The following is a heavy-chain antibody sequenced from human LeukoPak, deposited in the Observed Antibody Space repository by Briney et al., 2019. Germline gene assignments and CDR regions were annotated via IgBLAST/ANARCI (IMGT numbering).Heavy chain of an antibody. D-gene: IGHD3-22*01. J-gene: IGHJ4*02. CDR3: ARDQDDSSGYPPYY. CDR1: GGTFSSYA. Sequence: GASVKVSCKASGGTFSSYAISWVRQAPGQGLEWMGWISAYNGNTNYAQKLQGRVTMTTDTSTSTAYMELRSLRSDDTAVYYCARDQDDSSGYPPYYWGQGTLVTVSS. V-gene: IGHV1-18*01. CDR2: ISAYNGNT.